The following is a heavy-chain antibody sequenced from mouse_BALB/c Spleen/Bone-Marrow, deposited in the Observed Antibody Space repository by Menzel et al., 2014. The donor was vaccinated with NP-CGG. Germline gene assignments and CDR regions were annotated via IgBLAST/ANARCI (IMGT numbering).Heavy chain of an antibody. CDR1: GFTFSSFG. CDR3: ARSYDSYAMAF. Sequence: DVQLVESGGGLAQPGGSRKLSCAASGFTFSSFGMHWVRRAPEKGLEWVAYISSGSSTIYYADTVKGRFTISRDNPKNTLFLQMTSLRSEDTAMYYCARSYDSYAMAFWGQGTSVTVSS. J-gene: IGHJ4*01. D-gene: IGHD2-10*02. CDR2: ISSGSSTI. V-gene: IGHV5-17*02.